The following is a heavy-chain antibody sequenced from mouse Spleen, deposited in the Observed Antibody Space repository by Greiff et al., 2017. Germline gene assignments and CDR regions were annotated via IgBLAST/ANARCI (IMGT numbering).Heavy chain of an antibody. Sequence: QVQLQQPGAELVKPGASVKLSCKASGYTFTSYWMHWVKQRPGRGLEWIGRIDPNGGDTKYNEKFKSKATLTVDKSSSTAYMQLSSLTSEDSAVYYCARPYYYGSSYSWFAYWGQGTLVTVSA. D-gene: IGHD1-1*01. CDR1: GYTFTSYW. CDR3: ARPYYYGSSYSWFAY. V-gene: IGHV1-72*01. CDR2: IDPNGGDT. J-gene: IGHJ3*01.